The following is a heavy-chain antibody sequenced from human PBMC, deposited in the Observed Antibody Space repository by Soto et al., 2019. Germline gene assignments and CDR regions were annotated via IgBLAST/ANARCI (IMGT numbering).Heavy chain of an antibody. CDR1: GFTFSSYG. V-gene: IGHV3-33*01. CDR2: IWYDGSNK. J-gene: IGHJ6*02. D-gene: IGHD2-8*01. CDR3: ARDRGTKYYYYYYGMDV. Sequence: PGGSLRLSCAASGFTFSSYGMHWVRQAPGKGLEWVAVIWYDGSNKYYADSVKGRFTISRDNSKNTLYLQMNSMRAEDTAVYYCARDRGTKYYYYYYGMDVWGQGTTVTVSS.